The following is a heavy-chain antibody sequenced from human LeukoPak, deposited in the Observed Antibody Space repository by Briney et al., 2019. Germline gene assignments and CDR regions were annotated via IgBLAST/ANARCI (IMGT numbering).Heavy chain of an antibody. CDR2: ISYDGRNK. Sequence: GGSLRLSCAASGFTFSSYGMHWVRQAPGKGLEWVAVISYDGRNKYYADSVKGRFTVSRDNSENTLYLQMNSLRAEDTAVYYCGKVIHESGSYFHHPSFDFWGQGTLVAVSS. D-gene: IGHD3-10*01. CDR3: GKVIHESGSYFHHPSFDF. CDR1: GFTFSSYG. V-gene: IGHV3-30*18. J-gene: IGHJ4*02.